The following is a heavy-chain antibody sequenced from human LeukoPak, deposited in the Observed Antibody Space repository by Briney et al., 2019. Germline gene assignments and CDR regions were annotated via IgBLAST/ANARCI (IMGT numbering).Heavy chain of an antibody. CDR2: INWNGVST. D-gene: IGHD2-15*01. V-gene: IGHV3-20*04. J-gene: IGHJ6*03. Sequence: GGSLRLSCAASGFTFENYGMSWVRQVPGKGLEWVSGINWNGVSTGYADSAKGRFTLSRDNAKNSLYLQMNSLRAEDTAVYYCARARRRIVVVVAAPRYYYMDVWGKGTTVTISS. CDR1: GFTFENYG. CDR3: ARARRRIVVVVAAPRYYYMDV.